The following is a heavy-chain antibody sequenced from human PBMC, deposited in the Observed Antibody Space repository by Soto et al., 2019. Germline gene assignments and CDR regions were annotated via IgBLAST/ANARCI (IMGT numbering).Heavy chain of an antibody. J-gene: IGHJ4*02. D-gene: IGHD6-13*01. CDR3: ARSIGYSSSWTFDY. V-gene: IGHV4-59*08. CDR1: GGSISSYY. Sequence: QVQLQESGPGLVKPSETLSLTCTVSGGSISSYYWSWIRQPPGKGLEWIGYIYYSGSTNYNPSLKSRVTISVDTSKNQFSLKLSSVTAADTAVYYCARSIGYSSSWTFDYWGQGTLVTVSS. CDR2: IYYSGST.